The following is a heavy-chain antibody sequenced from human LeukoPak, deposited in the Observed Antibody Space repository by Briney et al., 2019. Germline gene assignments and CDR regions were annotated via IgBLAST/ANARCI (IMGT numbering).Heavy chain of an antibody. D-gene: IGHD6-6*01. CDR3: ARTVAARSGAIGY. V-gene: IGHV3-23*01. J-gene: IGHJ4*02. Sequence: GSLRLSCAASGFTFSNYVMNWVRQAPGKGLEWVSTVGGSAIVTYYADSVKGRFTISRDNSKNTLYLQMNSLRAEDTAVYYCARTVAARSGAIGYRGQGTLVTVSS. CDR1: GFTFSNYV. CDR2: VGGSAIVT.